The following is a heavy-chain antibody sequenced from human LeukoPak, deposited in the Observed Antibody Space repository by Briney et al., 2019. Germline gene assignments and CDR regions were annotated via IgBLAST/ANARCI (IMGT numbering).Heavy chain of an antibody. CDR1: GGSISSYY. CDR2: IYYSGST. D-gene: IGHD1-1*01. CDR3: ASGDNDPLFDY. V-gene: IGHV4-59*12. Sequence: SETLSLTCTVSGGSISSYYWSWIRQPPGKGLEWIGYIYYSGSTNYNPSLKSRVTISVDTSKNQFSLKLSSVTAADTARYYCASGDNDPLFDYWGQGILVTVSS. J-gene: IGHJ4*02.